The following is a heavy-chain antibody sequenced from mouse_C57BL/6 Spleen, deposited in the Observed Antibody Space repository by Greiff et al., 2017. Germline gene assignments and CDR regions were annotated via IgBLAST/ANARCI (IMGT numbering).Heavy chain of an antibody. D-gene: IGHD1-1*01. J-gene: IGHJ2*01. Sequence: EVQLVESGGGLVKPGGSLKLSCAASGFTFSDYGMHWVRQAPEKGLEWVAYISSGSSTIYYADTVKGRFTISRDNAKNTLFLQMTSLRSADTAMYYCARDYYCSSYYFDYWGQGTTLTVSS. CDR1: GFTFSDYG. V-gene: IGHV5-17*01. CDR2: ISSGSSTI. CDR3: ARDYYCSSYYFDY.